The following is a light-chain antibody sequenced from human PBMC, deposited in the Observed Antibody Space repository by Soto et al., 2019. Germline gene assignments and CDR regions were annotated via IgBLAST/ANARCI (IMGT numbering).Light chain of an antibody. Sequence: EIVMTQSPATLSVSPGERATLSCRASQSVSKLAWYQQKPGQAPRLLIYGASTRATGIPARFSGSGSGTECTLTISSLQSDDFAVDYCQQYKNWMYTFGPGTKLEIK. CDR1: QSVSK. CDR3: QQYKNWMYT. CDR2: GAS. J-gene: IGKJ2*01. V-gene: IGKV3-15*01.